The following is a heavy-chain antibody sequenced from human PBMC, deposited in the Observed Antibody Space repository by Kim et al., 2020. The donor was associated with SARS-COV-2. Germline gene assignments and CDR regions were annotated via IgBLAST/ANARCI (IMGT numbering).Heavy chain of an antibody. D-gene: IGHD5-18*01. Sequence: SVKVSCKASGGTFSSYAISWVRQAPGQGLEWMGGIIPIFGTANYAQKFQGRVTITADESTSTAYMELSSLRSEDTAVYYCARRKATAMVTNYYYGMDVWGQGTTVTVSS. CDR1: GGTFSSYA. CDR2: IIPIFGTA. V-gene: IGHV1-69*13. CDR3: ARRKATAMVTNYYYGMDV. J-gene: IGHJ6*02.